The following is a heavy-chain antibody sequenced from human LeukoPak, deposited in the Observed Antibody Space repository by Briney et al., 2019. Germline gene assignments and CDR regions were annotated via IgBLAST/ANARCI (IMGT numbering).Heavy chain of an antibody. D-gene: IGHD1-26*01. Sequence: GGSLRLSCAASGFPFSGSAIHWVRQPSRKGREWVGQVDKKDKGYATAPAYAASVKGRFTLSRDHAINTAELHMRSLNTGDTALYYCARDSWTYNWFDLCGEGTLCTVS. V-gene: IGHV3-73*01. CDR1: GFPFSGSA. J-gene: IGHJ5*02. CDR3: ARDSWTYNWFDL. CDR2: VDKKDKGYATAP.